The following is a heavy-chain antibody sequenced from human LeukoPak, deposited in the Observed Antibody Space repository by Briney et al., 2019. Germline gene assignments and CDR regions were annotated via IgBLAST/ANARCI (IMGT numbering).Heavy chain of an antibody. V-gene: IGHV3-74*01. CDR1: GLTFSNYW. J-gene: IGHJ3*02. CDR2: ISNDGTST. D-gene: IGHD6-19*01. Sequence: GGSLRLSCAVSGLTFSNYWMHWVRQAPGKGLVWVSRISNDGTSTSYADSVKGRFTISRDNAKNSLYLQMNSLRAEDTAVYYCARYLTGWSSGFDIWGQGTMVTVSS. CDR3: ARYLTGWSSGFDI.